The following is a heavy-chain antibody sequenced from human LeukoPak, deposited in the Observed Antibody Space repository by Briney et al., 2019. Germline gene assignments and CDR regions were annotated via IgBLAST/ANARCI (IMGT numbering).Heavy chain of an antibody. D-gene: IGHD5-24*01. Sequence: GGSLRLSCAASGFTFDDYAMNWVRQAPGKGLEWVSGLSWNGGSLAYADSLKGRFTISRDEATNSVYVEMKSLRAEDMAVYYCARGRDRYLAGAFDIWGKGTMVTVSS. J-gene: IGHJ3*02. CDR2: LSWNGGSL. CDR1: GFTFDDYA. CDR3: ARGRDRYLAGAFDI. V-gene: IGHV3-9*03.